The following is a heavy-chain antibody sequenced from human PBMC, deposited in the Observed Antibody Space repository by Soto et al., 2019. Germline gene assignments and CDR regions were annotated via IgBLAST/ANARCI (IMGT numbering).Heavy chain of an antibody. CDR1: GFPFSIYS. CDR2: ITSDTNTI. J-gene: IGHJ4*02. CDR3: ARSVEGHFDY. Sequence: EVQLVESGGGLVQPGGSLRLTCAASGFPFSIYSMNWVRQAPGKGLEWSSYITSDTNTIKYADSVKGRFTISRDNAKKLVYLQMNSLRDEDTAVYFCARSVEGHFDYWGQGTVVTVSS. D-gene: IGHD6-19*01. V-gene: IGHV3-48*02.